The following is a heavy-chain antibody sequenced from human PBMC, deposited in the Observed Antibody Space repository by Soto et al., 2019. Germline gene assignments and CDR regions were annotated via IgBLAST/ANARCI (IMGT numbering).Heavy chain of an antibody. CDR1: GYTFTAYG. CDR3: TRELNTESSAYYSFAY. J-gene: IGHJ4*02. CDR2: VSTKDDRT. V-gene: IGHV1-18*01. Sequence: ASVKVSCKTSGYTFTAYGLAWLRQAPGQRPEWMGWVSTKDDRTNYAQKFRGRVTMTTDRSTTTTYMELRSLRADDTAVYYCTRELNTESSAYYSFAYWGQGTLVTVSS. D-gene: IGHD3-22*01.